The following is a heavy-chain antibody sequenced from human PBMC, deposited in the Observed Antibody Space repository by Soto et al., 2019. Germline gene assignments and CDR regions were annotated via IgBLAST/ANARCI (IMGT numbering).Heavy chain of an antibody. Sequence: ASVKVSCKGAGYTFTRYAIYWGRQAPGQRLEWMGWINAGNGNTKYSQKFQGRVTTTRDTSASTAYMELSSLRSEDTAVYYCARDMGFGLSDYWGQGTLVTVSS. CDR2: INAGNGNT. CDR3: ARDMGFGLSDY. CDR1: GYTFTRYA. J-gene: IGHJ4*02. D-gene: IGHD3-10*01. V-gene: IGHV1-3*01.